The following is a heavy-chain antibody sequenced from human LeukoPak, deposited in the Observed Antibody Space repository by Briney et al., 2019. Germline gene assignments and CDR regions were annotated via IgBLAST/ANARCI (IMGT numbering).Heavy chain of an antibody. Sequence: GASVKVSCTASGGTFSSYAISWVRQAPGQGLEWMGGIIPIFGTANYAQKFQGRVTITADESTSTAYMELSSLRSEDTAVYYCARDSLRSRPDAYYYGMDVWGQGTTVTVSS. D-gene: IGHD4-17*01. CDR2: IIPIFGTA. J-gene: IGHJ6*02. V-gene: IGHV1-69*13. CDR3: ARDSLRSRPDAYYYGMDV. CDR1: GGTFSSYA.